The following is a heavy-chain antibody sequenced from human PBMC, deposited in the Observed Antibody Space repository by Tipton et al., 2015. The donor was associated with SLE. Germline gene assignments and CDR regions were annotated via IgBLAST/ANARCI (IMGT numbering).Heavy chain of an antibody. J-gene: IGHJ4*02. D-gene: IGHD1-26*01. CDR3: ARSGTYYRRGGDY. V-gene: IGHV3-11*04. CDR1: GFTFSDYY. Sequence: QVQLVQSGGGLVKPGGSLRLSCTASGFTFSDYYMSWVRQAPGKGLEWLSYISGTSNTISYADSLKGRFTISRDNSNKSVYLEMNSLRAEDTAIYYCARSGTYYRRGGDYWGQGTLVTVSS. CDR2: ISGTSNTI.